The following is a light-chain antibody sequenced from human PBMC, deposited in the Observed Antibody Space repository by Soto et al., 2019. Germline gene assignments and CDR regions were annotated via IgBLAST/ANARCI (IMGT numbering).Light chain of an antibody. J-gene: IGKJ4*01. CDR1: QSVSSSY. Sequence: ELVLTQSPGTLSLSPGERATLSCRASQSVSSSYLAWYQQKPDQAPRLLIYGVSNSATGIPDRFSGSGSGTYSTLTIIRLEPDDFAVYYCQEYGNSLTFGGGTRVEIK. CDR2: GVS. CDR3: QEYGNSLT. V-gene: IGKV3-20*01.